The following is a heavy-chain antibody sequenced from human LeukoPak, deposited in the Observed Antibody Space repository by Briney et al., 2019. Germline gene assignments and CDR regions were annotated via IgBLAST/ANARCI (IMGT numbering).Heavy chain of an antibody. J-gene: IGHJ4*02. V-gene: IGHV3-23*01. CDR3: AKDPRRFDD. CDR1: LDSTTSNF. CDR2: ISDTGANA. Sequence: ETLSLTCTVSLDSTTSNFWSWVRQPPGKGLEWVSVISDTGANAYYADSVKGRFTISRDNSKNTLHLQMNSLRVEDTAIYYCAKDPRRFDDWGQGILVTVSS.